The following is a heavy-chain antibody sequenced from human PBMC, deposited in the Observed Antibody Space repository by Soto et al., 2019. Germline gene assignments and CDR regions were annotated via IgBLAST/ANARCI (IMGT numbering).Heavy chain of an antibody. D-gene: IGHD3-16*01. CDR1: GFTFSSYW. J-gene: IGHJ5*02. V-gene: IGHV3-7*01. CDR3: ASLYQFLYLLLGEFPPNPPPPTNNWFDP. Sequence: VGSLRLSCAASGFTFSSYWMSWVRQAPGKGLEWVANIKQDGSEKYYVDSVKGRFTISRDNAKNSLYLQMNSLRAEDTAVYYCASLYQFLYLLLGEFPPNPPPPTNNWFDPWGQGTLVTVSS. CDR2: IKQDGSEK.